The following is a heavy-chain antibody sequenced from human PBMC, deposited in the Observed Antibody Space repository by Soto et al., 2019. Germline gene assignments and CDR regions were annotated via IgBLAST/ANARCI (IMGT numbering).Heavy chain of an antibody. Sequence: QVQLQESRPGLVKPSETLSLTCTVSGGSISSYYWSWIRQPPGKGLEWIGYIYYSGSTNYNPSSKGQVTISVDTSKNQFSLKLSFVTAADTAVYYCARRATHIFDYWGQGTLVTVSS. CDR1: GGSISSYY. CDR2: IYYSGST. V-gene: IGHV4-59*01. D-gene: IGHD2-15*01. J-gene: IGHJ4*02. CDR3: ARRATHIFDY.